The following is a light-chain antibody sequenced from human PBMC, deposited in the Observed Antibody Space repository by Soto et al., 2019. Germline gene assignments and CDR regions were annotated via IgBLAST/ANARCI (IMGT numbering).Light chain of an antibody. CDR3: QQRVEWLT. CDR2: DAS. J-gene: IGKJ4*01. V-gene: IGKV3-11*01. CDR1: QSVSIY. Sequence: EIVLTQSPGTLYLSPGDRAILSCRASQSVSIYLAWYQQKPGQAPRLLLYDASNRVTGIPARFSGSGSGTDFTLTLSSVEPEDFAVYYCQQRVEWLTFCAGAQLAIK.